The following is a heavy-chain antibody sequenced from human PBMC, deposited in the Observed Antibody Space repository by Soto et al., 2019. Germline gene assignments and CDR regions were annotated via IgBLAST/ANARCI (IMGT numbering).Heavy chain of an antibody. J-gene: IGHJ5*02. CDR1: RGSINSGGYF. CDR3: ARGRTYYES. V-gene: IGHV4-31*03. D-gene: IGHD3-16*01. CDR2: IFYSGIH. Sequence: ASETLSLTCTVSRGSINSGGYFWSWIRHHPGKGLEWIGSIFYSGIHYYNPYLKSRCSMSVDTSKRKLSLRLRFETAADTAVYYWARGRTYYESWAQGTLVT.